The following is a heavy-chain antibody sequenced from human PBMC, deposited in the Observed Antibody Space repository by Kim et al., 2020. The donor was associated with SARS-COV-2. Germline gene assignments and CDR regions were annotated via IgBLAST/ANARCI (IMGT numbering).Heavy chain of an antibody. CDR3: ARDPHSLDY. J-gene: IGHJ4*02. Sequence: SYSTYYADSVKGRFTIPRDNAKNSLYLEMTNLRDEDTALYYCARDPHSLDYWGQGTLVTVSS. V-gene: IGHV3-48*02. CDR2: SYST.